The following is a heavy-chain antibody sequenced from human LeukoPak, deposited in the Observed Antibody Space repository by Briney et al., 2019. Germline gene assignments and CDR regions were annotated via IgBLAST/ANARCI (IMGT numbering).Heavy chain of an antibody. CDR3: AGSYHYYMDV. J-gene: IGHJ6*03. V-gene: IGHV4-59*01. CDR1: GVSISNYY. Sequence: SETLSLTCTVSGVSISNYYWGWIRQPPGKGLEWIGYISYIGRTKYNPSLKSRVTISEDTSKKQFSLKLSSVTAADTAVYYCAGSYHYYMDVWGKGTTVTVSS. CDR2: ISYIGRT.